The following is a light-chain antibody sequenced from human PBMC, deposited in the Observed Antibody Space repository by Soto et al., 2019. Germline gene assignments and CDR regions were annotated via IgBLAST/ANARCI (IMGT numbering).Light chain of an antibody. Sequence: SYELTQPPSVSVAPGQTAGITCGGNNIGSKGVHWYQQKPGQAPVLVVYDNKDRPSGIPERFSGSNSGNTATLSISRVEAGDEADYYCQVWDSSRDPVVFGGGTKLTVL. V-gene: IGLV3-21*02. CDR2: DNK. J-gene: IGLJ2*01. CDR1: NIGSKG. CDR3: QVWDSSRDPVV.